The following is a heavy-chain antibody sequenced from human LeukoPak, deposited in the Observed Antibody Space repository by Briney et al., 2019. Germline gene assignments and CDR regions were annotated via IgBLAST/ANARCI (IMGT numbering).Heavy chain of an antibody. Sequence: GGSLRLSCAASGFTFSSYGMHWVRQAPGQGLEWMGWISPNSGGTNYAQKLQGRVTMTRDTSISTAYMELSRLRSDDTAMYYCARDRGIAVASTPDYWGQGTLVTVSS. J-gene: IGHJ4*02. CDR2: ISPNSGGT. V-gene: IGHV1-2*02. CDR3: ARDRGIAVASTPDY. CDR1: GFTFSSYG. D-gene: IGHD6-19*01.